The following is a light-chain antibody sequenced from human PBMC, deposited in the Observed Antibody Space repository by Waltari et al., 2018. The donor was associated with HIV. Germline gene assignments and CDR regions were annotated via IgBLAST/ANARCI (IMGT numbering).Light chain of an antibody. CDR1: QSLLHSEGYNF. CDR2: SGS. V-gene: IGKV2-28*01. Sequence: DIVMTQSPLSLSVTPGEPASISCRSSQSLLHSEGYNFLHWYFQKPGQSPHLLIYSGSNRASGVPDRFSGSGSGTDFTLKISRVEADDVGVYYCMQGLQTPWTFGQGTKVEIK. CDR3: MQGLQTPWT. J-gene: IGKJ1*01.